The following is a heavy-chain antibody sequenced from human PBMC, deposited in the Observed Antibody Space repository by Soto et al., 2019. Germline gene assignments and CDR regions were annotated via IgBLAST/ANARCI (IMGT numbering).Heavy chain of an antibody. CDR3: ARGYTGEWLEYYFDY. CDR1: GYTFTSYY. J-gene: IGHJ4*02. D-gene: IGHD6-19*01. CDR2: INPSGGST. Sequence: ASVKVSCKASGYTFTSYYMHWVRQAPGQGLEWMGIINPSGGSTSYAQKFQGRVTMTRDTSTSTVYMELSGLRSEDTAVYYCARGYTGEWLEYYFDYWGQGTLVTVSS. V-gene: IGHV1-46*01.